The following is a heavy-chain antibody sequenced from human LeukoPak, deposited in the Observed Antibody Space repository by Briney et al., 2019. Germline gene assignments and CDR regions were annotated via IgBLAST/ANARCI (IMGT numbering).Heavy chain of an antibody. D-gene: IGHD1-26*01. CDR3: ARSGSWELLNFDY. CDR1: GFVFSTYA. J-gene: IGHJ4*02. Sequence: GGSLRLSCAASGFVFSTYAMHWVRQAPGKGLEYVSGISGNGGYTDYANSVKGRFTISRDNFKNTLYLQMGSLRAEDMAVYYCARSGSWELLNFDYWGQGTLVTVSS. CDR2: ISGNGGYT. V-gene: IGHV3-64*01.